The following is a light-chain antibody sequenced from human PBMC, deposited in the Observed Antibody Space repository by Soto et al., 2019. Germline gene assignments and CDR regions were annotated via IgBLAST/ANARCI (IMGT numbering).Light chain of an antibody. CDR1: QSVSSSY. CDR2: GAS. Sequence: EIVLTQSPGTLSLSPGERATLSCRASQSVSSSYLAWYQQKPGQAPRLLIYGASSRATGIPDRFSGSGSGTDFTRTIRRLEPEDFAVYYCQQYGSSPFTFGPGTKVDIK. CDR3: QQYGSSPFT. J-gene: IGKJ3*01. V-gene: IGKV3-20*01.